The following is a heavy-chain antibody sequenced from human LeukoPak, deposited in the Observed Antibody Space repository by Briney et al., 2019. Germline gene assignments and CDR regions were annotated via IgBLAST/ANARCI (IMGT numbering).Heavy chain of an antibody. D-gene: IGHD1-26*01. Sequence: PGGSLRLSCAASGFTFDDYAMHWVRQAPGKGLEWVSGIIWNSGSIGYADSVKGRFTISRDNAKNSLYLQMNSLRAEDTALYYCAKDIPVGATPYYFDYWGQGTLVTVSS. CDR2: IIWNSGSI. CDR3: AKDIPVGATPYYFDY. J-gene: IGHJ4*02. CDR1: GFTFDDYA. V-gene: IGHV3-9*01.